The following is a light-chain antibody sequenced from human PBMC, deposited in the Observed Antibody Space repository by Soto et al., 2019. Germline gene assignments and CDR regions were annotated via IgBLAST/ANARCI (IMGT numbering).Light chain of an antibody. Sequence: QSVLTQPPSVSEAPRQRVTISCSGSSSNIGNNAVHWYQHFPGKAPKLLIYYDDLLPSGVSDRFSGSKSGTSASLAISGLQSEDEADYYCAAWDDSLNGVVFGGGTKLTVL. CDR3: AAWDDSLNGVV. CDR2: YDD. CDR1: SSNIGNNA. J-gene: IGLJ2*01. V-gene: IGLV1-36*01.